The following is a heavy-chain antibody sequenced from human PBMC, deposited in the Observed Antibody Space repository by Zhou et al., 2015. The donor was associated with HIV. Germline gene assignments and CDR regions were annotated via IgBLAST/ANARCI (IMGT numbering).Heavy chain of an antibody. D-gene: IGHD3-3*01. CDR2: ISAYNGNT. J-gene: IGHJ5*02. CDR3: ARECRSYYDFWSGYNWFDP. CDR1: GYTFTSYG. Sequence: QVQLVQSGAEVKKPGASVKVSCKASGYTFTSYGISWVRQAPGQGLEWMGWISAYNGNTNYAQKLQGRVTMTTDTSTSTAYMELRSLRSDDTAVYYCARECRSYYDFWSGYNWFDPLGPGNPGHRLL. V-gene: IGHV1-18*01.